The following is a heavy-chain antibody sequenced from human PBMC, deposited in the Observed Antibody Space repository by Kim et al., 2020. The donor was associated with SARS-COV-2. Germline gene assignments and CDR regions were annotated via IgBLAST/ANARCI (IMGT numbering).Heavy chain of an antibody. J-gene: IGHJ3*02. CDR1: GFTFSSYA. CDR3: ARECTVQVDEFDI. Sequence: GGSLRLSCAASGFTFSSYAMSWVRQAPGKGLEWVSGIGGGGGSIYYADSVKGRFTISRDNSKNSLYMQMNSLRAEDTAVYYCARECTVQVDEFDIWGQGTMVTVS. V-gene: IGHV3-23*01. CDR2: IGGGGGSI. D-gene: IGHD4-17*01.